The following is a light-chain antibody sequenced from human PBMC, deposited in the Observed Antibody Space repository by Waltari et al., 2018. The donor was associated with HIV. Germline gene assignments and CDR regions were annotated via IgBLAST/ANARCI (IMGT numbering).Light chain of an antibody. V-gene: IGKV4-1*01. Sequence: DLVMTQSPDSLAVSLGERATINCKSSPSVLYSSNNKNYLAWYQQKPGQPPKLLIYWASTRESGVPDRFSGSGSGTDFTLTISSLQAEDVAVYYCQQYYSTPRTFGQGTKVEIK. CDR2: WAS. J-gene: IGKJ1*01. CDR3: QQYYSTPRT. CDR1: PSVLYSSNNKNY.